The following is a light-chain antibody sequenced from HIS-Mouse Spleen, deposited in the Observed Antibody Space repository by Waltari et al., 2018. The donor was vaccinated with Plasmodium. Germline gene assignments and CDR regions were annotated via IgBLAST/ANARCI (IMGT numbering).Light chain of an antibody. CDR2: EVS. CDR3: SSYAGSNNWV. Sequence: QSALTQPPSASGSPGPSVTISCTGTSSDVGGYTYVPWYQQHPGKAPKLMIYEVSTRPSGVPDRFSGSKSGNTASLTVSGLQAEDEADYYCSSYAGSNNWVFGGGTKLTVL. J-gene: IGLJ3*02. V-gene: IGLV2-8*01. CDR1: SSDVGGYTY.